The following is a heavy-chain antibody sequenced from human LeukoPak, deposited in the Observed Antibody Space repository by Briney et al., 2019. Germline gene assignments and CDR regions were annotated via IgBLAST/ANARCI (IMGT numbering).Heavy chain of an antibody. CDR1: EFTFSTYG. D-gene: IGHD4-17*01. J-gene: IGHJ3*02. CDR3: ARDPNGDYIGTFDM. CDR2: ISGSGGST. Sequence: GGSLRLSCAASEFTFSTYGMSWVRQAPGRGMGCVSSISGSGGSTQYADSVQGRFAISRDNSKNVLYLQMNSLRAEDTAVYFCARDPNGDYIGTFDMWGRGTMVSVSS. V-gene: IGHV3-23*01.